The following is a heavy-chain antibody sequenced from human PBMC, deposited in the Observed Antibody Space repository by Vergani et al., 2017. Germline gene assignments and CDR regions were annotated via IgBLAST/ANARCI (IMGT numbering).Heavy chain of an antibody. Sequence: QVHLQEAGPGLVKPAETLSLTCTVSGDSMNNYYWNWIRQTPGKGLEWIGYIYLGGTTTYNPSLESRVSLSADTSKNQFSLKLSSVTAADMAVYYCARGQEYSSWGWFFDLWGRGTLVTVSS. CDR3: ARGQEYSSWGWFFDL. CDR2: IYLGGTT. J-gene: IGHJ2*01. CDR1: GDSMNNYY. D-gene: IGHD6-6*01. V-gene: IGHV4-59*12.